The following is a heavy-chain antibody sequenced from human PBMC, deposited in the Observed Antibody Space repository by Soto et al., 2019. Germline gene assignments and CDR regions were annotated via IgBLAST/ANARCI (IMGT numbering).Heavy chain of an antibody. Sequence: EVQLVESGGGLIQPGGSLRLSCAASGFTVSSNYMSWVRQAPGEGLDWVSILYSGGTTYYADSVKGRFTISRDDSANTVYLQMNSLRVDDTAVYYCARDQRAAHDYGDYYGMDVWGHGTTVTVSS. J-gene: IGHJ6*02. CDR1: GFTVSSNY. V-gene: IGHV3-53*01. CDR2: LYSGGTT. CDR3: ARDQRAAHDYGDYYGMDV. D-gene: IGHD4-17*01.